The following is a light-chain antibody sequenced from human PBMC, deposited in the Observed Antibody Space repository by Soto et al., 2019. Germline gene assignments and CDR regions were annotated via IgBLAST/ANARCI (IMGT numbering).Light chain of an antibody. CDR2: DVS. CDR1: SSDVGGYTY. J-gene: IGLJ1*01. CDR3: FLYTSSSTRYI. Sequence: QAVVTQPASVSGSPGQSITISCTGTSSDVGGYTYVSWYQQHPGKAPKLMIYDVSNRPSGVSNRFSGSKSGATASLTIPGLQAEDEADYYCFLYTSSSTRYIFGIGTKVTL. V-gene: IGLV2-14*01.